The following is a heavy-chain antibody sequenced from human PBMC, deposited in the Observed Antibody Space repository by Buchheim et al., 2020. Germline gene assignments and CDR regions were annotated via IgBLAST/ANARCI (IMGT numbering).Heavy chain of an antibody. V-gene: IGHV4-59*01. J-gene: IGHJ6*02. CDR2: IYYSGST. CDR1: GGSISSYY. Sequence: QVQLQQWGAGLLKPSETLSLTCTVSGGSISSYYWSWLRQPPGKGLEWIGFIYYSGSTNYNPSHKSRVTISIDTSKNPFSLRLSSVTAADTAVYYCARDFRPLDGMDVWGQGTT. CDR3: ARDFRPLDGMDV.